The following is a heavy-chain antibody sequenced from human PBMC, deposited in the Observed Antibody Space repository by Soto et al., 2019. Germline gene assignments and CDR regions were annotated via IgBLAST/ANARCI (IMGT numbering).Heavy chain of an antibody. CDR3: ANALLWFGELLGY. D-gene: IGHD3-10*01. Sequence: EVQLLESGGGLVQPGGSLRLSCAASGFTFSSYAMSWVRQAPGKGLEWVSAISGSGGSTYYADSVKGRFTISRDNSKNTLYLQMNSLRAEDTAVYYCANALLWFGELLGYWGQGTLVTVSS. V-gene: IGHV3-23*01. J-gene: IGHJ4*02. CDR1: GFTFSSYA. CDR2: ISGSGGST.